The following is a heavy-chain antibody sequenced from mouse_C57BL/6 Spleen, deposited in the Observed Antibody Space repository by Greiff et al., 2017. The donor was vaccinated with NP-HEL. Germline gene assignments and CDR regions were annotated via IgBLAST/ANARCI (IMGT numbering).Heavy chain of an antibody. Sequence: QVHVKQSGAELVRPGASVTLSCKASGYTFTDYEMHWVKQTPVHGLEWIGAIDPETGGTAYNQKFKGKAILTADKSSSTAYMELRSLTSEDSAVYYCTGGFYYGSPFDYWGQGTTLTVSS. J-gene: IGHJ2*01. CDR3: TGGFYYGSPFDY. CDR1: GYTFTDYE. CDR2: IDPETGGT. D-gene: IGHD1-1*01. V-gene: IGHV1-15*01.